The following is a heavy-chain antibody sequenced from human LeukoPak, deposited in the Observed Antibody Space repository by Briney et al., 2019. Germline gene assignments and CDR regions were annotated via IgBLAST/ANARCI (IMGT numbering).Heavy chain of an antibody. CDR1: GDSVSSNIAA. J-gene: IGHJ6*03. CDR3: AREAGRDSSSWYVKDYYYYYYMDV. V-gene: IGHV6-1*01. D-gene: IGHD6-13*01. CDR2: TYYRSKWYN. Sequence: SQTLSLTCAISGDSVSSNIAAWNWIRQSPSRGLEWLGRTYYRSKWYNDYAVSVKSRITINPDTSKNQFSLQLNSVTPEDTAVYYCAREAGRDSSSWYVKDYYYYYYMDVWGKGTTVTVSS.